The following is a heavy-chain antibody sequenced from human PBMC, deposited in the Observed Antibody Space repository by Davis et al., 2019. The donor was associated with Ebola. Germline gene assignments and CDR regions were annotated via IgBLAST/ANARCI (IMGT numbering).Heavy chain of an antibody. CDR2: IYHSGNT. V-gene: IGHV4-38-2*02. J-gene: IGHJ4*02. CDR3: ARDRGSQDY. CDR1: GYSISSGYY. D-gene: IGHD1-26*01. Sequence: MPSETLSPTCTVSGYSISSGYYWGWIRQPPGKGLEWIGSIYHSGNTYYNPSLKSRVSISVDTSKNQFSLKLSSVTAADTAVYYCARDRGSQDYWGQGTLVTVSS.